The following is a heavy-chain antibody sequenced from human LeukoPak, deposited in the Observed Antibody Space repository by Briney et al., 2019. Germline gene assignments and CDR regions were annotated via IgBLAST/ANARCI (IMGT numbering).Heavy chain of an antibody. CDR2: IYHSGST. CDR1: GGSISSSSYY. Sequence: SETLSLTCTVSGGSISSSSYYWSWLRQPPGKGLEWIGSIYHSGSTYYNPSLKSRVTISVNTSKNQFSLKLSFVTAADTAVYYCARRIVGATTGDYFDYWGQGTLVTVSS. J-gene: IGHJ4*02. D-gene: IGHD1-26*01. CDR3: ARRIVGATTGDYFDY. V-gene: IGHV4-39*07.